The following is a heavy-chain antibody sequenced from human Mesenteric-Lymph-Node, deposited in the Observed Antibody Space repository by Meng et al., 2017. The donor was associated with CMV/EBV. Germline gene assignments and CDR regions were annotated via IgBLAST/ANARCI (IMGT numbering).Heavy chain of an antibody. CDR3: ARAPNYYDTSGYFNLFDY. Sequence: SISSGGYYWTLIRQHPGKGLEWIGYIYYSGSTYYNPSLKSRVTISVDTSKNQFSLKLSSVTAADTAVYYCARAPNYYDTSGYFNLFDYWGQGTLVTVSS. CDR1: SISSGGYY. CDR2: IYYSGST. V-gene: IGHV4-31*02. J-gene: IGHJ4*02. D-gene: IGHD3-22*01.